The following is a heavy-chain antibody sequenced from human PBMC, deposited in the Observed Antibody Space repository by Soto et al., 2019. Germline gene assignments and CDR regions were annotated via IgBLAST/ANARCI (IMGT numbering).Heavy chain of an antibody. CDR2: IIPIFGTT. Sequence: ASVKVSCKASGGTFGSDAVTWVRQAPGQGLEWVGRIIPIFGTTNYAQNLQGRVTISADKSTLTSYMELHSLTSDDTALYYCARDRTDSGYYTNWLDPWGQGTQVTVSS. V-gene: IGHV1-69*06. CDR1: GGTFGSDA. D-gene: IGHD3-22*01. J-gene: IGHJ5*02. CDR3: ARDRTDSGYYTNWLDP.